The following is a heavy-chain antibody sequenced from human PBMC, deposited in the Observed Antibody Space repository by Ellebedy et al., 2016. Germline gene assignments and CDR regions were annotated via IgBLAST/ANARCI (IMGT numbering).Heavy chain of an antibody. CDR1: GYSFTSYW. J-gene: IGHJ5*02. CDR2: IYPGDSDT. D-gene: IGHD4-11*01. CDR3: ARMVPVTTLDWFDP. Sequence: GESLKISCNGSGYSFTSYWIGWVRQMPGKGLEWMGIIYPGDSDTRYSPSFQGQVTISAEKSISTAYLQWSSLKASDTAMYYCARMVPVTTLDWFDPWGQGALVTVSS. V-gene: IGHV5-51*01.